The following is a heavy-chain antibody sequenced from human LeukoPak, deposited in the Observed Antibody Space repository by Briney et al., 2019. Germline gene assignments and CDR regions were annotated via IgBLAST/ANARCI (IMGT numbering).Heavy chain of an antibody. CDR1: GGSISSYY. V-gene: IGHV4-59*01. CDR3: AREVEAYDSSGYYCDY. D-gene: IGHD3-22*01. J-gene: IGHJ4*02. Sequence: SETLSLTCTVSGGSISSYYWSWIRQPPGKGLEWIGYIYYSGSTNYNPSLKSRVTISVDTSKNQFSLKLSSVTAADTAVYYCAREVEAYDSSGYYCDYWGQGTLVTVSS. CDR2: IYYSGST.